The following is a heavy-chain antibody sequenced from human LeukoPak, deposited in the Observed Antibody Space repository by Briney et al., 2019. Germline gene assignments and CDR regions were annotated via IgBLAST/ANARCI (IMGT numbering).Heavy chain of an antibody. CDR1: GGSISSSTYY. CDR2: IYDSGST. V-gene: IGHV4-61*05. J-gene: IGHJ6*03. Sequence: SETLSLTCTVSGGSISSSTYYWGWIRQPPGKGLEWSGYIYDSGSTNYNPSLKRRVTISVDTSKNQFSLKLSSVTAADTAVSYCARPGITMVRGVIRSDYYYYMDVWGKGTTVTISS. CDR3: ARPGITMVRGVIRSDYYYYMDV. D-gene: IGHD3-10*01.